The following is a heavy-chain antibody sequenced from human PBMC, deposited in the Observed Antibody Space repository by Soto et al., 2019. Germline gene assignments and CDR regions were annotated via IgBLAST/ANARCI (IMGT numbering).Heavy chain of an antibody. D-gene: IGHD5-18*01. J-gene: IGHJ4*02. Sequence: EVQLVESGGGLVKPGGSLRLSCAASGFTFSSYSMNWVRQAPGKGLEWVSSISSSSSYIYYADSVKGRFTISRDNAKNSLYLHLNSLRAEDTAVDDWARDQPGYRYGDELGYWGQGTLVTVSS. CDR3: ARDQPGYRYGDELGY. CDR2: ISSSSSYI. V-gene: IGHV3-21*01. CDR1: GFTFSSYS.